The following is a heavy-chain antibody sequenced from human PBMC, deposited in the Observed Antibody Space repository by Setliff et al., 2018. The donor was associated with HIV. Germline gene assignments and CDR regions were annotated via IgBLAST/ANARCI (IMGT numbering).Heavy chain of an antibody. CDR1: GFSLSNTRMG. Sequence: LVNPTETLTLTCTVSGFSLSNTRMGVSWIRQPPGKGLEWIGYIDQSGDTYYTPSLKSRVTISVDRSNSHFSLNLSSVTAADTAVYYCASLNYDILSGSWTYFDYWGQGTLVTVSS. J-gene: IGHJ4*02. V-gene: IGHV4-30-2*01. D-gene: IGHD3-9*01. CDR2: IDQSGDT. CDR3: ASLNYDILSGSWTYFDY.